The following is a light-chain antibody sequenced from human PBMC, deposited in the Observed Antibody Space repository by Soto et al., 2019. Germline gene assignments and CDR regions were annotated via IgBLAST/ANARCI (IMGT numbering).Light chain of an antibody. V-gene: IGLV2-14*01. Sequence: QSALTQPASVSGSPGQSITISCTGTSSDVGGYNYVSWYQQHPGKAPKLMIYEVSNRPSGVSNRFSGSKSGNTASLTISGLQAEDESDYYCSSYTISNTLFLFGTGTNLTVL. J-gene: IGLJ1*01. CDR2: EVS. CDR3: SSYTISNTLFL. CDR1: SSDVGGYNY.